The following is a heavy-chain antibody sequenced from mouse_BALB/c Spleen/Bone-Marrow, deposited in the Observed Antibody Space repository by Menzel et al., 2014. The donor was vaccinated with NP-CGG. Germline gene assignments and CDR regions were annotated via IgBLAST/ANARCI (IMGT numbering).Heavy chain of an antibody. V-gene: IGHV14-3*02. CDR3: ASYVYGYYFDY. J-gene: IGHJ2*01. D-gene: IGHD2-2*01. Sequence: EVKLVESGAELVKPGASVKLSCTASGFNVKDTYIHWGKQRPEQGLEWIGRIDPANGNTKYDPKFQGKATITADTSSNTAYLQLSSLTSEDTAVYYCASYVYGYYFDYWGQGTTLTVSS. CDR1: GFNVKDTY. CDR2: IDPANGNT.